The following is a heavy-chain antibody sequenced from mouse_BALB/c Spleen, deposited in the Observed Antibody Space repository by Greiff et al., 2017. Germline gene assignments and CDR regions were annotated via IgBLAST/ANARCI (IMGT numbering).Heavy chain of an antibody. CDR2: IYPGNVNT. CDR1: GYTFTSYY. V-gene: IGHV1S56*01. D-gene: IGHD1-1*01. Sequence: QVHVKQSGPELVKPGASVRISCKASGYTFTSYYIHWVKQRPGQGLEWIGWIYPGNVNTKYNEKFKGKATLTADKSSSTAYMQLSSLTSEDSAVYFCARGYGSSYGWYFDVWGAGTTVTVSS. J-gene: IGHJ1*01. CDR3: ARGYGSSYGWYFDV.